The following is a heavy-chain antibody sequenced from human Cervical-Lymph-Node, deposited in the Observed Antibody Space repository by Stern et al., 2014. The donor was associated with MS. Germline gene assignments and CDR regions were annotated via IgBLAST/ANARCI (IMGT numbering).Heavy chain of an antibody. CDR1: GFTFSSYG. Sequence: QMQLVQSGGGVVQPGRSLRLSCAASGFTFSSYGMHWVRQAPGKGLGWGAVISYDGSNKYYADSVKGRFTISRDNSKNTLYLQMNSLRAEDTAVYYCAKDSYSSSRGGYFDYWGQGTLVTVSS. V-gene: IGHV3-30*18. CDR2: ISYDGSNK. CDR3: AKDSYSSSRGGYFDY. J-gene: IGHJ4*02. D-gene: IGHD6-13*01.